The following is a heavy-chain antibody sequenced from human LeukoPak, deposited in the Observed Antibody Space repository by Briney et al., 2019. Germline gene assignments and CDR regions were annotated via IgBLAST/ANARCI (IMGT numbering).Heavy chain of an antibody. Sequence: SETLSLTCAVYGGSFSGYYWSWIRQPPGKGLEWIGEINHSGSTNYNPSLKSRVTISVDTSKNQFSLKLSSVTAADTAVYYCARTYYYDTSDYPPFDYWGQGTLVTVSS. J-gene: IGHJ4*02. CDR2: INHSGST. V-gene: IGHV4-34*01. CDR3: ARTYYYDTSDYPPFDY. CDR1: GGSFSGYY. D-gene: IGHD3-22*01.